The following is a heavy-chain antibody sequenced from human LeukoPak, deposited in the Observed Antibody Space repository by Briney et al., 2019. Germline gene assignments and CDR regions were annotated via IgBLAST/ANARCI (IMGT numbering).Heavy chain of an antibody. D-gene: IGHD3-16*01. J-gene: IGHJ4*02. CDR2: IQYDGSNR. V-gene: IGHV3-30*02. CDR1: GFTFGAYG. Sequence: VGSLRLSCATTGFTFGAYGMHWVRQAPGKGLEWVAFIQYDGSNRYNADSVKGRFTISRDDSKNTLYLQTNGLRGDDTAVYYCVKDLPVLHSWGQGTLVTVSS. CDR3: VKDLPVLHS.